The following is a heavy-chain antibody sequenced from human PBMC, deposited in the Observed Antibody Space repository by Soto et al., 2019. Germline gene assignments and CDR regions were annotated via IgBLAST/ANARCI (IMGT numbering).Heavy chain of an antibody. J-gene: IGHJ4*02. CDR3: ARGGGGSGRYFDY. CDR2: INHSGST. D-gene: IGHD3-10*01. CDR1: GGSFSGYY. Sequence: SETLSLTCAVYGGSFSGYYWSWIRQPPGKGLEWIGEINHSGSTNYNPSLKSRVTISVDTSKNQFSLKLSSVTAADTAVYYCARGGGGSGRYFDYWGQGTLVTVSS. V-gene: IGHV4-34*01.